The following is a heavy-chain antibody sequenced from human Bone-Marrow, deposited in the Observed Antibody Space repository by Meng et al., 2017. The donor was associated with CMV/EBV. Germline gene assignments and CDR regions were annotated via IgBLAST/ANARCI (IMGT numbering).Heavy chain of an antibody. CDR2: IYYSGST. CDR3: ARDSGVYGMDV. D-gene: IGHD3-10*01. Sequence: SETLSLTCTVSGGSISSYYWSWIRQPPGKGLEWIGYIYYSGSTNYNPSLKSRVTISVDTSKNQFSLQLSYVTAADTAVYYCARDSGVYGMDVWGQGTTVTVSS. V-gene: IGHV4-59*01. CDR1: GGSISSYY. J-gene: IGHJ6*02.